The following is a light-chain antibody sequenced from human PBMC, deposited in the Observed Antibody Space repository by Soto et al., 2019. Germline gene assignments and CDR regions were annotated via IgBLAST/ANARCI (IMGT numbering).Light chain of an antibody. V-gene: IGLV2-14*01. CDR1: SSDVGGYNY. CDR3: NSYTTSSTYV. Sequence: QSALTQPASVSGSPGQPITISCTGTSSDVGGYNYVSWYQQHPGKAPKVMIYDVSNRSSGVSNRFSGSKSGNTASLTISGLQAEDEADYYCNSYTTSSTYVFGTGTKLTVL. J-gene: IGLJ1*01. CDR2: DVS.